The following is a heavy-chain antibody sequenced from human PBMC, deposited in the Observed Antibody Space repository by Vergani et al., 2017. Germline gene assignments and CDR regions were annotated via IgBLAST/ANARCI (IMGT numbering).Heavy chain of an antibody. CDR2: IRSKAYGGTT. CDR1: GFTFGDYA. J-gene: IGHJ4*02. CDR3: TRSLVVVTANPDY. V-gene: IGHV3-49*05. Sequence: EVQLVESGGGLVKPGRSLRLSCTASGFTFGDYAMSWFRQAPGKGLEWVGFIRSKAYGGTTEYAASVKGRFTISRDDSKSIAYLQMNSLKTADTAVYYCTRSLVVVTANPDYWGQGTLVTVSS. D-gene: IGHD2-21*02.